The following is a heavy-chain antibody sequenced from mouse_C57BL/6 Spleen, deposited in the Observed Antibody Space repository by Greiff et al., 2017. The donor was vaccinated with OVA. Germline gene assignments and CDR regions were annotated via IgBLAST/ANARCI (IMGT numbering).Heavy chain of an antibody. V-gene: IGHV10-3*01. CDR2: IRSKSSNYAT. D-gene: IGHD1-1*01. Sequence: EVMLVESGGGLVQPKGSLKLSCAASGFTFNTYAMHWVRQAPGKGLEWVARIRSKSSNYATYYADSVKDRFTISRDDSQSMLYLQMNNLKTEDTAMYYCVREGDGSSFYYFDYWGQGTTLTVSS. CDR1: GFTFNTYA. J-gene: IGHJ2*01. CDR3: VREGDGSSFYYFDY.